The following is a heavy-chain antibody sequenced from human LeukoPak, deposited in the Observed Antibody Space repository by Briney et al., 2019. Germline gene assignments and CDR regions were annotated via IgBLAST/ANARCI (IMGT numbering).Heavy chain of an antibody. CDR1: GGSISSGGYY. V-gene: IGHV4-61*08. CDR2: IYYSGST. J-gene: IGHJ4*02. D-gene: IGHD6-13*01. CDR3: ACSSWTATPDC. Sequence: SETLSLTCTVSGGSISSGGYYWNWIRQPPGKGLEWIGYIYYSGSTNYNPSLKSRVIISVDTSKNQFSLKLSSVTAADTAVYFCACSSWTATPDCWGQGTLVTVSS.